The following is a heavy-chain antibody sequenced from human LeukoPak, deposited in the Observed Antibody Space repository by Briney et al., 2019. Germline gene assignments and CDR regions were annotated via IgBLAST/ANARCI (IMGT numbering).Heavy chain of an antibody. J-gene: IGHJ4*02. D-gene: IGHD3-10*01. CDR3: ARGGQYYYGSGMGYFDY. Sequence: SETLSLTCTVSGGSISSYNWSWIRQPAGKGLEWIGRIYTSGSTNYNPSLKSRVTMSVDTSKNQFSLKLSSVTAADTAVYYCARGGQYYYGSGMGYFDYWGQGTLVTVSS. V-gene: IGHV4-4*07. CDR2: IYTSGST. CDR1: GGSISSYN.